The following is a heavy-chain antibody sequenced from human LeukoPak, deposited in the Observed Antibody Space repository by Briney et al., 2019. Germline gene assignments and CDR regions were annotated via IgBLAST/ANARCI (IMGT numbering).Heavy chain of an antibody. J-gene: IGHJ6*02. CDR1: CGSISSYY. CDR2: IYYSGST. D-gene: IGHD2-2*01. Sequence: SETLSLTCTVSCGSISSYYWSWIRQPPGKGLEWIGYIYYSGSTNYNPSLKSRVTISVDTSKNQFSLKLSSVTAADTAVYYCARFSIVVVPAAMDPNYYYYGMDVWGQGTTVTVSS. V-gene: IGHV4-59*01. CDR3: ARFSIVVVPAAMDPNYYYYGMDV.